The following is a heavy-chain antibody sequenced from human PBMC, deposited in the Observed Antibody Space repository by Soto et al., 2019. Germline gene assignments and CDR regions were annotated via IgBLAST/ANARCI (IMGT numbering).Heavy chain of an antibody. V-gene: IGHV3-30-3*01. Sequence: QVQLVESGGGVVQPRRSLRLSCAASGFTFSRHAMHWVRQSPGKGLEWVAAISYDGSSQYYADSVKGRLTISRDKSKNTQYLQINSLRLEDTAVYYCARDSQWSGSYVFDYWGQGTLVTVSS. CDR2: ISYDGSSQ. CDR1: GFTFSRHA. CDR3: ARDSQWSGSYVFDY. D-gene: IGHD1-26*01. J-gene: IGHJ4*02.